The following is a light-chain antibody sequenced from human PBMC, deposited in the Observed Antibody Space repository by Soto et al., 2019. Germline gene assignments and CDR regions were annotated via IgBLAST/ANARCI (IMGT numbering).Light chain of an antibody. Sequence: QSALTQPASVSGSPGQSITISCTGATSDFGGSKYVSWYQHHPGKAPKLMIYEVSNRPSGVSNRFSGSKSGNTASLTISGLQAGDEAAYHCSAYAGSSAPVLFGGGTKLTVL. J-gene: IGLJ2*01. CDR2: EVS. CDR1: TSDFGGSKY. CDR3: SAYAGSSAPVL. V-gene: IGLV2-14*01.